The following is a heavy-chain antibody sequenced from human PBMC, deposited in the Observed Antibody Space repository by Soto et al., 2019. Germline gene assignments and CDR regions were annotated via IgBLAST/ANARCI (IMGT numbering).Heavy chain of an antibody. V-gene: IGHV3-48*02. CDR2: ITSSSSTI. CDR3: ARDPGANNWANYYGLDV. CDR1: GFTFSSYS. D-gene: IGHD1-1*01. J-gene: IGHJ6*02. Sequence: PGGSLRLSCAASGFTFSSYSMNWVRQAPGKGLEWVSYITSSSSTIYYADSVKGRFTISRDNAQNSLYLQMNSLRDEDTAVYYCARDPGANNWANYYGLDVWGQGTTVTVSS.